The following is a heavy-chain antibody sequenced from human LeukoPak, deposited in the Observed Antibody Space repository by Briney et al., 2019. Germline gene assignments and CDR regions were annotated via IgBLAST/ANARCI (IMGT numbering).Heavy chain of an antibody. CDR2: IYPGDSDT. CDR1: GYIFITYW. V-gene: IGHV5-51*01. CDR3: ARPDDYGGKPAAFDI. J-gene: IGHJ3*02. D-gene: IGHD4-23*01. Sequence: GESLKISCKGSGYIFITYWIGWVRQMPGKGLEWMGIIYPGDSDTRYNPSFQGQVTISADKSISTAYPQWSSLKASDTAMYYCARPDDYGGKPAAFDIWGQGKMVTVSS.